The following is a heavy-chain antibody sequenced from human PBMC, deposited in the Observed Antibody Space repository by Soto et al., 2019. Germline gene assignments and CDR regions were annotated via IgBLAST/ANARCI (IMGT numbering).Heavy chain of an antibody. Sequence: EVQLVESGGGLVQPGGSLRLSCAASGFTVSSNYMSWVRQAPGKGLEWVSVIYSGGSTYYADSVKGRFTISRDNSKNTMYLQMKSLRAEDTAVYYCASGYYDSSGYYSPDYWGQGTLVTVSS. CDR1: GFTVSSNY. CDR3: ASGYYDSSGYYSPDY. J-gene: IGHJ4*02. D-gene: IGHD3-22*01. V-gene: IGHV3-66*01. CDR2: IYSGGST.